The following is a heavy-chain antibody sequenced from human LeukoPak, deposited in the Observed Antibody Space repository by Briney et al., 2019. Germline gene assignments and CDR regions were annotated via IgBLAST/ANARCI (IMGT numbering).Heavy chain of an antibody. D-gene: IGHD6-19*01. CDR1: GGSFSGYY. CDR3: ARAGYSSGWYSQRTLFDY. J-gene: IGHJ4*02. CDR2: INHSGST. V-gene: IGHV4-34*01. Sequence: SETLSLTCAVYGGSFSGYYWSWIRQPPGKGLEWIGEINHSGSTNYNPSLKSRVTISVDTSKNQFSLKLSSVTAADTAVYYYARAGYSSGWYSQRTLFDYWGQGTLVTVSS.